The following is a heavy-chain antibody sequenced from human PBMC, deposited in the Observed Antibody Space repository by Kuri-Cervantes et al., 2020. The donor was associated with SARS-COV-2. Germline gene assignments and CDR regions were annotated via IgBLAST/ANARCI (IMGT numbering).Heavy chain of an antibody. J-gene: IGHJ3*02. CDR3: ARDALDI. CDR1: GGSISSSSYY. CDR2: IYYSGST. V-gene: IGHV4-39*02. Sequence: SETLSLTCTVSGGSISSSSYYWGWIRQPPGKGLEWIGSIYYSGSTYYNPSLKSRVTISVDTSKNQFSLKLSSVTAADTAVYYCARDALDIWGQGTMVTVSS.